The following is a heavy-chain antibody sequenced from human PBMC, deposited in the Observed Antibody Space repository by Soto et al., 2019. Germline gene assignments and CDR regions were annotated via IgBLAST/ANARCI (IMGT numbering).Heavy chain of an antibody. CDR1: GGSISSGGYY. D-gene: IGHD3-9*01. V-gene: IGHV4-31*01. J-gene: IGHJ4*02. Sequence: QVQLQESGPGLVKPSQTLSLTCTVSGGSISSGGYYWSWIRQHPGKGLEWIGYIAYSGSTYYNPSLKSLVTISGDTSKNLFSLKLSSVTAADTAVYYCARGYEILTGYYNFDYWGQGTLVTVST. CDR2: IAYSGST. CDR3: ARGYEILTGYYNFDY.